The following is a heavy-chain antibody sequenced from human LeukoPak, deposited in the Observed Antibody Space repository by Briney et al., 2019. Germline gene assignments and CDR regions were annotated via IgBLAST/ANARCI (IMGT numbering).Heavy chain of an antibody. CDR2: ISWEGGST. V-gene: IGHV3-43D*03. CDR3: AKGGYDPDYYFDY. Sequence: GGSLRLSCAASGFTFDDYAMHWVRQAPGKGLEWVSLISWEGGSTYYADSVKGRFTISRDNSKNSLYLEMNSLRAEDTALYYRAKGGYDPDYYFDYWGQGTLVTVSS. CDR1: GFTFDDYA. D-gene: IGHD3-16*01. J-gene: IGHJ4*02.